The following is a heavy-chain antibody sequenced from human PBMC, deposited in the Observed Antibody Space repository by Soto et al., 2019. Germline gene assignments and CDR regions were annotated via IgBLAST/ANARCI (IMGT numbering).Heavy chain of an antibody. Sequence: GGSLRLSCAASGFTFSIHWMHWVRQVPGKGPVWVSRINGDGTSTGYADSVKGRFTISRDKSTSTAYLQWSSLKASDTAMYYCASPITVFGVFFLWGQGTPVTVS. D-gene: IGHD3-3*01. CDR2: INGDGTST. V-gene: IGHV3-74*01. CDR1: GFTFSIHW. J-gene: IGHJ4*02. CDR3: ASPITVFGVFFL.